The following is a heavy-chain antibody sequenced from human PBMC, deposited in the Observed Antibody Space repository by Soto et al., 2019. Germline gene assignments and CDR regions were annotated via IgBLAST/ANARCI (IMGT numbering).Heavy chain of an antibody. Sequence: GGSLRLSCAASGFTFSSYGMHWVRQAPGKGLEWVAVIWYDGSNKYYADSVKGRFTISRDNSKNTLYLQMNSLRDEDTAVYYCAKYKNEGHIVIEVAAISYYYGMDVWGQGTTVTVSS. CDR1: GFTFSSYG. V-gene: IGHV3-33*06. D-gene: IGHD2-2*01. J-gene: IGHJ6*02. CDR2: IWYDGSNK. CDR3: AKYKNEGHIVIEVAAISYYYGMDV.